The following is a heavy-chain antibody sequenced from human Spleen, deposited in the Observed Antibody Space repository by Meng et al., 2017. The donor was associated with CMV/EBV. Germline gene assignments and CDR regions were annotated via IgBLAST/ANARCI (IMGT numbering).Heavy chain of an antibody. D-gene: IGHD3-22*01. CDR1: GFTFSSYS. Sequence: GGSLRLSCAASGFTFSSYSMNWVRQAPGKGLEWVSYISSSSSTIYYADSVKGRFTISRDNAKNSLYLQMNSLRAEDTAVNYCASSPLSSGYYPYYFDYWGQGTLVTVS. CDR3: ASSPLSSGYYPYYFDY. CDR2: ISSSSSTI. V-gene: IGHV3-48*04. J-gene: IGHJ4*02.